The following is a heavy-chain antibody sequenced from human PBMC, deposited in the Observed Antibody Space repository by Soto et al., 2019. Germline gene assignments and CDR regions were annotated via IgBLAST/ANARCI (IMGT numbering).Heavy chain of an antibody. J-gene: IGHJ3*02. Sequence: SVKVSCKASRYSFTDYYMHWVRQAPAQGLEGMGWINPNTGDTNYEQKFQGRVTMTRDTAINTAYMDLNRLNADDTAVYYFASDSRLDGNIMSVDAFDIWGQGTMVTVSS. CDR2: INPNTGDT. CDR3: ASDSRLDGNIMSVDAFDI. D-gene: IGHD3-16*01. CDR1: RYSFTDYY. V-gene: IGHV1-2*02.